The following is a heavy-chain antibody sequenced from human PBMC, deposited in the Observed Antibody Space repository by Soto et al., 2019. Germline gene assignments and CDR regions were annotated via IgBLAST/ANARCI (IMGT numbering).Heavy chain of an antibody. CDR2: IYYSGNT. Sequence: QVQLQESGPGLVKPSETLSLTCSVSAGSISNYYWSWIRQPPGKGLEWIGYIYYSGNTNYNPSLKSRVAISADPSKNQFSLRLRSVTAADTAVYYCARTSDYRDFQPSDADAYYQNFFMDVWGKGTTVTVSS. J-gene: IGHJ6*03. D-gene: IGHD4-17*01. CDR1: AGSISNYY. V-gene: IGHV4-59*01. CDR3: ARTSDYRDFQPSDADAYYQNFFMDV.